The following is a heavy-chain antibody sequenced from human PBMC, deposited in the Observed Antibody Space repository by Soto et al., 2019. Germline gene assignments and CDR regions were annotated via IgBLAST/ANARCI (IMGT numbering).Heavy chain of an antibody. CDR1: GFTFSSYA. V-gene: IGHV3-23*01. J-gene: IGHJ4*02. CDR3: ARDPIEVVPPRLFDS. CDR2: ISGSGGST. D-gene: IGHD2-15*01. Sequence: EVQLLESGGGLVQPGGSLRLSCAASGFTFSSYAMSWVRQAPGKGLEWVSAISGSGGSTYYADSVKGRFTISRDNSKNTMYLLMNSMSAGDTAVDYCARDPIEVVPPRLFDSWGQGTLVTVSS.